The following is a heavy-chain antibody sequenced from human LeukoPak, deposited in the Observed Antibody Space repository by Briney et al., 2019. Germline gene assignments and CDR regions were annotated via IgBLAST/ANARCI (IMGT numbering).Heavy chain of an antibody. CDR3: AKDWYYDILTGSSTSNY. Sequence: GGSLRLSCAASGFSFSNYGMNWVRQAPGKGLEWVSAISGSGGSTYYADSVKGRFTISRDNSKNTLYLQMNSLRAEDTAVYYCAKDWYYDILTGSSTSNYWGQGTLVTVSS. CDR1: GFSFSNYG. CDR2: ISGSGGST. D-gene: IGHD3-9*01. J-gene: IGHJ4*02. V-gene: IGHV3-23*01.